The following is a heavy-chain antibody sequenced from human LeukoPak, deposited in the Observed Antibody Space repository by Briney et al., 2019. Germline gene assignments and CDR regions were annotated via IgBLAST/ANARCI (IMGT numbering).Heavy chain of an antibody. D-gene: IGHD5-18*01. CDR2: IKSKTDGGTT. CDR1: GFTLSNAW. J-gene: IGHJ6*03. CDR3: TTGGSIQLWSTYYMDV. Sequence: GGSLRLSCAASGFTLSNAWMSWVRQAPGKGLEWVGRIKSKTDGGTTDYAAPVKGRFTISRDDSKNTLYLQMNSLKTEDTAVYYCTTGGSIQLWSTYYMDVWGKGTTVTVSS. V-gene: IGHV3-15*01.